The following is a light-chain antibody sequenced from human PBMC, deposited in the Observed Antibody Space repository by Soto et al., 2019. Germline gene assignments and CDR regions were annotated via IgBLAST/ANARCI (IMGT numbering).Light chain of an antibody. CDR1: QSVLYSSNHKNY. J-gene: IGKJ1*01. CDR2: WAS. Sequence: DIVMTQSPDSLAVSLGERATINCKSSQSVLYSSNHKNYLTWYQQKPGKPPKLLIYWASTRESGVPDRFSGSGSGTDFTLTISSLQAEDVAVYYCQQYYSTPWTFGQGTKVEIK. CDR3: QQYYSTPWT. V-gene: IGKV4-1*01.